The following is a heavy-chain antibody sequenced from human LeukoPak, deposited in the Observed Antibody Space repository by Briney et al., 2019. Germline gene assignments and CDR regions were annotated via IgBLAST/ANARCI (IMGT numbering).Heavy chain of an antibody. CDR1: GFTFSSYA. Sequence: GGSLRLSCAASGFTFSSYAMSWVRQAPGKGLEWVSAISGSGGSTYYADSVKGRFTISRDNSKNTLYLQMNSLRAEDTAVYYCAKDLWSGQHSYYFDYWGQGTLVTVSS. CDR3: AKDLWSGQHSYYFDY. D-gene: IGHD3-10*01. CDR2: ISGSGGST. J-gene: IGHJ4*02. V-gene: IGHV3-23*01.